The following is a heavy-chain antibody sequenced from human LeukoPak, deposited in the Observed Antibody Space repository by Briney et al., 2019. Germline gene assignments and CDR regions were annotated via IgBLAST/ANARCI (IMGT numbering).Heavy chain of an antibody. CDR2: ISCRGGST. J-gene: IGHJ3*02. V-gene: IGHV3-23*01. Sequence: GGSLRLSCAASGFTFSSYAMSWVRQAPGKGREWVSAISCRGGSTYYANSVKGRFTISRDNSKNTLYLQMNSLRAEDTAVYYCAKITLIVALRDAFDIWGQGTMVTVSS. D-gene: IGHD3-22*01. CDR1: GFTFSSYA. CDR3: AKITLIVALRDAFDI.